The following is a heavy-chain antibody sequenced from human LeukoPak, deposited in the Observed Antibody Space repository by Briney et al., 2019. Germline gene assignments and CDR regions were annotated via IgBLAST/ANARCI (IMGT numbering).Heavy chain of an antibody. D-gene: IGHD6-19*01. J-gene: IGHJ4*02. CDR3: ARGDYTVLAGSPFDL. CDR1: GDAITSGDDY. Sequence: SETLSLTCSVSGDAITSGDDYWNWIRQSPGKGLQWIGCIFFTGSTYYNPSLGSRFTISLDAPKNQFSLRLNSVTAADTAVYYCARGDYTVLAGSPFDLWGRGTLVTVSS. CDR2: IFFTGST. V-gene: IGHV4-30-4*01.